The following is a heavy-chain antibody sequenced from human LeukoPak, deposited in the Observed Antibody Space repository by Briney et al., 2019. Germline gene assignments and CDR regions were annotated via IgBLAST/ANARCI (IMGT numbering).Heavy chain of an antibody. CDR2: ISFDGINK. CDR3: ARAGNYYGWGSYYAKIDS. V-gene: IGHV3-30*04. D-gene: IGHD3-10*01. CDR1: GFTFSSDA. Sequence: GGSLRLSCAASGFTFSSDAMHWVRQDPGKGLEWVALISFDGINKYYADSVKGRFTISRDNSKDTLSLQMDSLRAEDTAVYYCARAGNYYGWGSYYAKIDSWGQGTLVTVSS. J-gene: IGHJ4*02.